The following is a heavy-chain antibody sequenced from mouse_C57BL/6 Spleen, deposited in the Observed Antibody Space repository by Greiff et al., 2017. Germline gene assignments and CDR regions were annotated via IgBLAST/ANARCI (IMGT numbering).Heavy chain of an antibody. CDR1: GYTFTSYW. J-gene: IGHJ3*01. D-gene: IGHD1-1*01. CDR2: IHPNSGST. CDR3: ARFYYGGSYGAY. V-gene: IGHV1-64*01. Sequence: QVQLQQPGAELVKPGASVKLSCKASGYTFTSYWMHWVKQRPGQGLEWIGMIHPNSGSTNYNEKFKSKATLTVDKSSSTAYMQLSSLTSEDSAVXYCARFYYGGSYGAYWGQGTLVTVSA.